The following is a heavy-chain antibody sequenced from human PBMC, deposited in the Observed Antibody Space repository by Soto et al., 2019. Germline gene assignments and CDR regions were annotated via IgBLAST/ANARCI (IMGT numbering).Heavy chain of an antibody. CDR1: GGSINSGDDY. CDR2: VDYSGST. V-gene: IGHV4-30-4*01. J-gene: IGHJ4*02. Sequence: QVQLQESGPGLVKPSQTLSLTCTVSGGSINSGDDYWTWIRQPPGKGLEWLGYVDYSGSTHYNPSLKSRVTISIDTSKNQFSLKLSSVTAADTALYYCARAKGDYWGQGTLVTVSS. CDR3: ARAKGDY.